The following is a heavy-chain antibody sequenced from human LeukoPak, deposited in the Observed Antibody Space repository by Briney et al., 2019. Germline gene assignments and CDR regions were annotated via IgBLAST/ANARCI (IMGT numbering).Heavy chain of an antibody. CDR2: ISSNGGST. CDR1: GFTFSSYA. V-gene: IGHV3-64*01. J-gene: IGHJ5*02. D-gene: IGHD2-2*01. Sequence: GGSLRLSCAASGFTFSSYAMHWVRQAPGKGLEYVSAISSNGGSTYYANSVKGRFTISRDNSKNTLYLQMGSLRAEDMAVYYCARFVFDCSSTSCYDGGYNWFDPWGQGTLVTVSS. CDR3: ARFVFDCSSTSCYDGGYNWFDP.